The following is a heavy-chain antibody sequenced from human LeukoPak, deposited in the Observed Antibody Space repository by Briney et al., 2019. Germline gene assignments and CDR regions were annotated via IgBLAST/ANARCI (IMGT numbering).Heavy chain of an antibody. V-gene: IGHV1-2*02. J-gene: IGHJ5*02. CDR1: GYTFIHYY. CDR3: ARGHGYDSSGRNYFDP. D-gene: IGHD3-22*01. Sequence: ASVKVSCKASGYTFIHYYIHWLRQAPGQGLEWMGWISPNSGGTSFAQRFQGRVSMTRDTSISTVYMELSGLRSDDTAVYFCARGHGYDSSGRNYFDPWGQGTLATVSS. CDR2: ISPNSGGT.